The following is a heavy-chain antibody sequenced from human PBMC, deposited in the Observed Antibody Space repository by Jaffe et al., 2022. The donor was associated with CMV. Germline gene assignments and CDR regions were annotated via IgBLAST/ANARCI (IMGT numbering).Heavy chain of an antibody. V-gene: IGHV4-39*01. CDR3: ARHAGTWIQLWLSGAFDI. J-gene: IGHJ3*02. CDR1: GGSISSSSYY. CDR2: IYYSGST. D-gene: IGHD5-18*01. Sequence: QLQLQESGPGLVKPSETLSLTCTVSGGSISSSSYYWGWIRQPPGKGLEWIGSIYYSGSTYYNPSLKSRVTISVDTSKNQFSLKLSSVTAADTAVYYCARHAGTWIQLWLSGAFDIWGQGTMVTVSS.